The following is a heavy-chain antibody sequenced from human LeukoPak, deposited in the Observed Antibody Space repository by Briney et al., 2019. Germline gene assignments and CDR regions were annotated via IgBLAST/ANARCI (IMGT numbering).Heavy chain of an antibody. CDR2: VDSDGSST. CDR1: GFTFSSYW. Sequence: SGGSLRLSCAASGFTFSSYWMHWVRQAPGKGLVWVSRVDSDGSSTTYAGSVKGRFTISRDNAKSTLYLQMNSLRAEDTAVYYCARGITIFGVVNDAFDIWGQGTMVTVSS. D-gene: IGHD3-3*01. J-gene: IGHJ3*02. CDR3: ARGITIFGVVNDAFDI. V-gene: IGHV3-74*01.